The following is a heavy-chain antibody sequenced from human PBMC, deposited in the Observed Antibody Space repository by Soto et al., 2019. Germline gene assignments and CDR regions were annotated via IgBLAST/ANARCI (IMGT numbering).Heavy chain of an antibody. D-gene: IGHD3-9*01. Sequence: WASVKVSCKASGFTFTSSAVQWVRQARGQRLEWIGWIVVGSGNTNYAQKFQGRVTITRDMSTSTAYMELSSLRSEDTAVYYCAAAHDILTGYNFDYWGQGTLVTVSS. CDR3: AAAHDILTGYNFDY. J-gene: IGHJ4*02. V-gene: IGHV1-58*01. CDR1: GFTFTSSA. CDR2: IVVGSGNT.